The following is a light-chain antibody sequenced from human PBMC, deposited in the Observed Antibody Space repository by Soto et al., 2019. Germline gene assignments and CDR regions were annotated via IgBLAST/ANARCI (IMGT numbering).Light chain of an antibody. V-gene: IGKV3-20*01. CDR2: GAS. J-gene: IGKJ1*01. Sequence: EVVLTQSPATLSLSPGERATPSCRASQSVSSSYLAWYQQKPGQAPRLLIYGASSRATGIPDRFSGSGSGTDFTLTISRLEPEDFAVYYCQQYGSSPPRTFGQGTKVDI. CDR3: QQYGSSPPRT. CDR1: QSVSSSY.